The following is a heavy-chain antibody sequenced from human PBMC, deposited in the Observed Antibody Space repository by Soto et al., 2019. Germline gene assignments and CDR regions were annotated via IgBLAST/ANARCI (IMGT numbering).Heavy chain of an antibody. CDR3: ASHRSWPYYFAF. V-gene: IGHV4-61*08. CDR2: IFYSGST. J-gene: IGHJ4*02. CDR1: GGSVNSGGYY. Sequence: PSETLSLTCTVPGGSVNSGGYYWSWIRQPPGKGLEWIGYIFYSGSTNYNPSLKSRVTMSLDTSKNQFSLKLSSLIAADTAVYYCASHRSWPYYFAFWGQGTLVTVSS.